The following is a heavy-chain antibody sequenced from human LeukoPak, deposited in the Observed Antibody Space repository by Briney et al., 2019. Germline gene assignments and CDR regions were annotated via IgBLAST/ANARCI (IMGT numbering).Heavy chain of an antibody. CDR3: ARDMFGMSGYESGELDY. J-gene: IGHJ4*02. D-gene: IGHD5-12*01. Sequence: ASVNVSCKASGYTFTSYYMHWVRQAPGRGLEWMGIINPSGGSTSYAQKFQGRVTMTRDTSTSTVYMELSSLRSEDTAVYYCARDMFGMSGYESGELDYWGQGTLVTVSS. CDR1: GYTFTSYY. CDR2: INPSGGST. V-gene: IGHV1-46*01.